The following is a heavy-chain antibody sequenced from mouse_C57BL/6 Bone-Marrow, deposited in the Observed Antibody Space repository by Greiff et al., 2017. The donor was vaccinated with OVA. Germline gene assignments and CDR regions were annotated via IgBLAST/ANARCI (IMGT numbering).Heavy chain of an antibody. Sequence: VQLQQPGAELVRPGSSVKLSCKASGYTFTSYWMDWVKQRPGQGLEWIGNIYPSDRYTHYNQKFKDKATLTVDKSSSTAYMQLSSLTSEDSAVYNCAAGYWCQGTTLTVTS. J-gene: IGHJ2*01. CDR1: GYTFTSYW. D-gene: IGHD3-3*01. CDR2: IYPSDRYT. V-gene: IGHV1-61*01. CDR3: AAGY.